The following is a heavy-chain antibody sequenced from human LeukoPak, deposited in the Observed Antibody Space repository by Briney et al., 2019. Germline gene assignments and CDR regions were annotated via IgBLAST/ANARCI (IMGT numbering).Heavy chain of an antibody. D-gene: IGHD2-2*01. CDR3: ARGTRYQLPRIRSYYYYYIDV. V-gene: IGHV1-18*01. Sequence: ASVKVSCKASGYTFTSYGISWVRQAPGQGLEWMGWISAYNGNTNYAQKLQGRVTMTTDTSTSTAYMELRSLRSDDTAVYYCARGTRYQLPRIRSYYYYYIDVWGKGTTVTVSS. CDR1: GYTFTSYG. J-gene: IGHJ6*03. CDR2: ISAYNGNT.